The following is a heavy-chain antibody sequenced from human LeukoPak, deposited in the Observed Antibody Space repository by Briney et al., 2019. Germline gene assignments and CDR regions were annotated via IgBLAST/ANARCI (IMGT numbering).Heavy chain of an antibody. Sequence: PGRSLRLSCAASGFTFSSYWMNWVRQAPGKGLVWVSRIASDGSSTTYADSVKGRFSISRDNAKNTLYLQMNSLRVEDTAVYYCARGRPHGNDNSGQGNLVTVSS. J-gene: IGHJ4*02. CDR1: GFTFSSYW. CDR2: IASDGSST. CDR3: ARGRPHGNDN. V-gene: IGHV3-74*01. D-gene: IGHD4-23*01.